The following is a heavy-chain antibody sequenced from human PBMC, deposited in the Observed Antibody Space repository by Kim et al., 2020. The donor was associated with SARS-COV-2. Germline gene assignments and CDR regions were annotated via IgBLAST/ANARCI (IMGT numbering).Heavy chain of an antibody. V-gene: IGHV7-4-1*02. CDR1: GYTFSDYS. J-gene: IGHJ4*02. D-gene: IGHD1-26*01. Sequence: ASVKVSCKTSGYTFSDYSMNWVRQAPGQGLEWMGWMDTNTGNPTYAQGFTGRFVFSLDTSVTTTYLQISSLKAEDAAIYYCARGYSGRSHFDYWGQGSRV. CDR2: MDTNTGNP. CDR3: ARGYSGRSHFDY.